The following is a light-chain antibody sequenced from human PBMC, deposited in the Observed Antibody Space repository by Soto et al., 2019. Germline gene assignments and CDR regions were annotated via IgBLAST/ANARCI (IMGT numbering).Light chain of an antibody. V-gene: IGKV1-33*01. J-gene: IGKJ4*01. CDR1: QDITNS. CDR2: DAS. Sequence: DIQMTQSPSSLSASVGDRVTITCQASQDITNSLNWYQQKPGKAPNLLIFDASNLDAGVPSRFSGSGSGTYFTFTIHSLQPEHVATYYCQQYDHLSLTFGGGTKVDIK. CDR3: QQYDHLSLT.